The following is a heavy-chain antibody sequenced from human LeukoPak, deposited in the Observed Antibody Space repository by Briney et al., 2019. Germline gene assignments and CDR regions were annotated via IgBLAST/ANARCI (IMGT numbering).Heavy chain of an antibody. V-gene: IGHV3-23*01. J-gene: IGHJ4*02. CDR3: AKGSGNGYGSGPFDY. Sequence: PGGSLRLSCAASGFTVSSNYMSWVRQAPGTGLEWVSAISTDAGETHYADSVKGRFTISRDNSKNTVSLQMSSLRAEDTALYYCAKGSGNGYGSGPFDYWGQGTLVTVSS. CDR2: ISTDAGET. D-gene: IGHD3-10*01. CDR1: GFTVSSNY.